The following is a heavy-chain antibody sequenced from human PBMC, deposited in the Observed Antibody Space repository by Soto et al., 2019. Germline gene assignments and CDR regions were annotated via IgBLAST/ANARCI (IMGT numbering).Heavy chain of an antibody. V-gene: IGHV2-5*02. D-gene: IGHD6-19*01. CDR1: GFSLSSTRMA. J-gene: IGHJ4*02. CDR2: IYWDDDK. Sequence: QITLKESGPTLVKPTQTLTLTCTISGFSLSSTRMALGCIRQPPGKALEWLALIYWDDDKRYSPFLKSRLTITKDTSKNQVVLTMSNMDPVDTARYYCAHIVVAGLGYYFDYWGQGTLVTVSS. CDR3: AHIVVAGLGYYFDY.